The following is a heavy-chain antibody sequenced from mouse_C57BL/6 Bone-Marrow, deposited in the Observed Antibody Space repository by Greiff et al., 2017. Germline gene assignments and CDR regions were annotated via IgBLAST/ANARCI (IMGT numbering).Heavy chain of an antibody. CDR3: ARNYGSGMDY. D-gene: IGHD1-1*01. V-gene: IGHV5-17*01. Sequence: DVMLVESGGGLVKPGGSLKLSCAASGFTFSDYGMHWVRQAPEKGLEWVAYISSGSSTIYYADTVKGRFTISRANAKNTLFLQMTSLRSEDTAMYYCARNYGSGMDYWGQGTSVTVSS. J-gene: IGHJ4*01. CDR2: ISSGSSTI. CDR1: GFTFSDYG.